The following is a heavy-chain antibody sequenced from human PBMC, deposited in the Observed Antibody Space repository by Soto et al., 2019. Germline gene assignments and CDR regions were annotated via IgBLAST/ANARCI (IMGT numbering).Heavy chain of an antibody. Sequence: QVQLVQSGAEVKKPGASVKVSCKASGYTFTRYGISWVRQAPGQGLEWMGWINSYDGNTNYAQKLQGRVTMTTDTPKRTAYRELRSLRSDDTAVYYCARDEYGGDSGYYGLDAWGQGSTVTVSS. J-gene: IGHJ6*02. CDR3: ARDEYGGDSGYYGLDA. V-gene: IGHV1-18*01. D-gene: IGHD2-21*02. CDR1: GYTFTRYG. CDR2: INSYDGNT.